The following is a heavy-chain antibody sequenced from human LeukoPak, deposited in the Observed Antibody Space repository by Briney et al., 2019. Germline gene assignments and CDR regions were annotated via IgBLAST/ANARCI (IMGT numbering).Heavy chain of an antibody. J-gene: IGHJ2*01. CDR2: IGGGPLDI. V-gene: IGHV3-23*01. D-gene: IGHD2-8*01. CDR3: AKSSSGLGLNEYFDL. Sequence: PGGSLRLSCAASGFTFSIYAMSWVRQAPGKGLEWVSTIGGGPLDIYYTDSVKGRFTISRDNSKSTLFLQMSSLRAEDTAVYFCAKSSSGLGLNEYFDLWGRGTLVTVSS. CDR1: GFTFSIYA.